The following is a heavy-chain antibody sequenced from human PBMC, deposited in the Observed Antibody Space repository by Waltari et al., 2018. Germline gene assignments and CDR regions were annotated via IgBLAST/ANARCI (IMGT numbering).Heavy chain of an antibody. CDR1: GGSISSYY. Sequence: QVQLQESGPGLVKPSETLSLTCTVSGGSISSYYWSWIRQPPGKGLEWIGYIYYSGSTNYNPSLKSRVTISVDTSKNQFSLKLSSVTAADTAVYYCARSNYYYYYTDVWGKGTTVTVSS. J-gene: IGHJ6*03. CDR2: IYYSGST. V-gene: IGHV4-59*01. CDR3: ARSNYYYYYTDV.